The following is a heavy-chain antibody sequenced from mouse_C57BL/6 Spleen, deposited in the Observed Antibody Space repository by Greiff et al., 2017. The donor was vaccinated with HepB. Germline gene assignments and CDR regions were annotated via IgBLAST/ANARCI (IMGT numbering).Heavy chain of an antibody. CDR2: IYPRDGST. Sequence: VQLQQSDAELVKPGASVKISCKVSGYTFTDHTIHWVKQRPEQGLEWIGYIYPRDGSTTYNEKFKGKATLTADKSSSTAYMQLNSLTSEDAAVYFCARSVGSDYDGEYFDDWGQGTTLTVSS. CDR1: GYTFTDHT. V-gene: IGHV1-78*01. J-gene: IGHJ2*01. CDR3: ARSVGSDYDGEYFDD. D-gene: IGHD2-4*01.